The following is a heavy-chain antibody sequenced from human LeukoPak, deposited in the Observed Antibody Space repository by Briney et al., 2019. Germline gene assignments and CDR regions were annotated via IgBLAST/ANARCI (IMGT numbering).Heavy chain of an antibody. J-gene: IGHJ4*02. V-gene: IGHV3-7*03. CDR2: IKQDGSEK. Sequence: GGSLRLSCAASGFTFSNYWMSWVRQAPGKGLEWVANIKQDGSEKYYVDSVKGRFTISRDNAKNSLYLQMNSLRAEDTAVYYCAKDPSVYGTSPIFLHYWGQGTLVTVSS. CDR1: GFTFSNYW. CDR3: AKDPSVYGTSPIFLHY. D-gene: IGHD3-3*02.